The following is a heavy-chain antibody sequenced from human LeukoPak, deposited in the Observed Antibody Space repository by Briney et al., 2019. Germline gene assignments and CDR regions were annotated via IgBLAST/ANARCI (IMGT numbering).Heavy chain of an antibody. V-gene: IGHV3-23*01. Sequence: PGGSLRLSCAASGFTFTNYAMNWVRQAPGKGLEWVSVICGRGGSAYYADSVKGRFTISRDDSKNTLNLQMNSLSAEDTAVYFCARSQGASCYDVIDYRGQGTLVSVSS. D-gene: IGHD2-2*01. CDR2: ICGRGGSA. CDR3: ARSQGASCYDVIDY. CDR1: GFTFTNYA. J-gene: IGHJ4*02.